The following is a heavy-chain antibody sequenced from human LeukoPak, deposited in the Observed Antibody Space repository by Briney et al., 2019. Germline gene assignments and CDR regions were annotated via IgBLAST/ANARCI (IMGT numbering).Heavy chain of an antibody. V-gene: IGHV4-59*01. CDR3: ARSFSDSSRSDH. Sequence: PSETLSLTCTVSGGSIGSYVWNGSRQPPGKGLEWIGYIFDSGTTKYNPSLKSRVTISVDTPKNQFSLRLSSVTAAETAVYYCARSFSDSSRSDHWGQGTLVTVSS. J-gene: IGHJ4*02. D-gene: IGHD6-6*01. CDR2: IFDSGTT. CDR1: GGSIGSYV.